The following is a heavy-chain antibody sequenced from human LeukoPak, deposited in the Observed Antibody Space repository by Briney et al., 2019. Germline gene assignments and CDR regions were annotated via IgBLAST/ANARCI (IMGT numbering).Heavy chain of an antibody. J-gene: IGHJ4*02. V-gene: IGHV3-30-3*01. CDR1: GFTFSSYA. Sequence: PGGSLRLSCAASGFTFSSYAMHWVRQAPGKGLEWVAVISYDGSNKYYADSVKGRFTLSRDNSKNTLYLQMNSLRAEDTAVYYCARDLNGGNSYWGQGTLVTVSS. D-gene: IGHD4-23*01. CDR2: ISYDGSNK. CDR3: ARDLNGGNSY.